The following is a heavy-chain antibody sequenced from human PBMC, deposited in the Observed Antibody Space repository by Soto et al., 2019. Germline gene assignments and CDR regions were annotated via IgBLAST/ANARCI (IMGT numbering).Heavy chain of an antibody. D-gene: IGHD6-6*01. CDR1: GFTFSSYA. CDR2: ISGSGGST. J-gene: IGHJ6*03. V-gene: IGHV3-23*01. CDR3: AKGYSSSLYYYYMDV. Sequence: EVQLLESGGGLVQPGGSLRLSCAASGFTFSSYAMSWVRQAPGKGLEWVSTISGSGGSTYYADSVKGRFTISRDNSKITLYLQMNSLRAEDTAVYYCAKGYSSSLYYYYMDVWGKGTTVTVSS.